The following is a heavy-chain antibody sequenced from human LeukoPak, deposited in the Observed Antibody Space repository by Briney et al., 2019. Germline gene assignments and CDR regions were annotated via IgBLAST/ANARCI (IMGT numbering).Heavy chain of an antibody. CDR2: IIPIFGTA. D-gene: IGHD4-11*01. V-gene: IGHV1-69*13. J-gene: IGHJ4*02. CDR3: AKEDPYDSNYADY. CDR1: GGTFSSYA. Sequence: SVKVSCKASGGTFSSYAISWVRQAPGQGLEWMGGIIPIFGTANYAQKFQGRVTITADESTSTAYMELSSLRSEDTAVYYCAKEDPYDSNYADYWGQGTLVTVSS.